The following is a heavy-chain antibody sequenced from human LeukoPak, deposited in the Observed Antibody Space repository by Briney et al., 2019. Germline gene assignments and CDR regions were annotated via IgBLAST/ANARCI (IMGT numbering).Heavy chain of an antibody. CDR1: GGSFSGYY. J-gene: IGHJ4*02. CDR2: INHSGST. D-gene: IGHD4-17*01. Sequence: SETLSLTCAVYGGSFSGYYWSWIRQPPGKGLEWIGEINHSGSTNYNPSLKSRVTISVDTSKNQFSLKPSSVTAADTAVYYCARGLSYGDPTAGYFDYWGQGTLVTVSS. CDR3: ARGLSYGDPTAGYFDY. V-gene: IGHV4-34*01.